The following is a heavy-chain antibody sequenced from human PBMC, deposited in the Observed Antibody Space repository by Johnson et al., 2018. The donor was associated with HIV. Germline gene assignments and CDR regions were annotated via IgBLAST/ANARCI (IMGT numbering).Heavy chain of an antibody. CDR1: GFTFSNAW. D-gene: IGHD6-6*01. J-gene: IGHJ3*02. Sequence: EVQLVESGGGLVKPGGSLRLSCAASGFTFSNAWMSWVRQAPGKGLEWVGRIKSKTDGGTTDYAAPVKGRFTISRDDSENMLYLEMNSLKTEDTAMYFCTWILGIEGRHDAFDIWGQGTMVTVSS. V-gene: IGHV3-15*01. CDR3: TWILGIEGRHDAFDI. CDR2: IKSKTDGGTT.